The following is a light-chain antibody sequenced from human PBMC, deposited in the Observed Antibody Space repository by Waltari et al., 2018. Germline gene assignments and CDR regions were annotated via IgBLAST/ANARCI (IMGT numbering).Light chain of an antibody. CDR1: SSDVGTYKY. J-gene: IGLJ3*02. CDR2: GVS. V-gene: IGLV2-11*01. Sequence: QSALTQPRSVSGSPGQSVSISCTGTSSDVGTYKYVSWYQQHPGKAPQLMIFGVSKRPPGVPDRFSGSKSGNTASLTISGLQAEDEADYYCCSYAGSYTWVFGGGTKLTVL. CDR3: CSYAGSYTWV.